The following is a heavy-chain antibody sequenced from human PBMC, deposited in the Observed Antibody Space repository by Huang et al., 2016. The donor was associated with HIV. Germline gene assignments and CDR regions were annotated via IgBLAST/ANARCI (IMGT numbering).Heavy chain of an antibody. CDR3: ARARGYYDSSVSYYFDY. D-gene: IGHD3-22*01. CDR2: ISPIFGRA. CDR1: GVTFSSYA. V-gene: IGHV1-69*13. J-gene: IGHJ4*02. Sequence: QVQLVQSGAEVKKPGSSVKVSCKASGVTFSSYAISWGRQAPGQGLEWMGGISPIFGRANDAQKVQGRVTITADESTSTAYMELSSLRSEDTAVYYCARARGYYDSSVSYYFDYWGQGTLVTVSS.